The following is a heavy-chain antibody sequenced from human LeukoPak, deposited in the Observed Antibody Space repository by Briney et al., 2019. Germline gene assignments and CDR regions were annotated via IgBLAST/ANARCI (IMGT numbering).Heavy chain of an antibody. V-gene: IGHV4-39*01. CDR2: MYYSGST. CDR1: GGSLSSSSYY. CDR3: ARLGYYYYYMDV. J-gene: IGHJ6*03. Sequence: SETLSLTCSVSGGSLSSSSYYWGWLRQPPGKGLEWIGNMYYSGSTYYNPSLKSRVTISVDTSKNQFSLKLSSVTAADTALYYCARLGYYYYYMDVWGKGTTVTISS.